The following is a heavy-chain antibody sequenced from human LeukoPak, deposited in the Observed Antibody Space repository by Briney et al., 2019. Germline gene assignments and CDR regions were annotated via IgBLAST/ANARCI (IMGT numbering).Heavy chain of an antibody. J-gene: IGHJ4*02. Sequence: GGSLRLSCAASGFTFSSYGMSWVRQAPGKGLEWVSGISGSGGSTHYADSVKGRFTISRDNSKNTLYLQMSSLRAEDTAVYYCGRSVLYYFDYWGQGTLVTVSS. CDR3: GRSVLYYFDY. CDR2: ISGSGGST. D-gene: IGHD3-10*01. V-gene: IGHV3-23*01. CDR1: GFTFSSYG.